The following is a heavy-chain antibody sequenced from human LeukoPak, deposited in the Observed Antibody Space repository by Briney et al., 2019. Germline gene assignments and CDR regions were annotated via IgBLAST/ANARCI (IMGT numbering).Heavy chain of an antibody. V-gene: IGHV6-1*01. CDR2: TYYRSTWYN. CDR3: ARRLTQYDCFDP. CDR1: GDSVSTNNAA. D-gene: IGHD2-2*01. Sequence: SQTPSLTRAISGDSVSTNNAAWNWTRHSPSRGREWLGRTYYRSTWYNDYAVSARGRITVNPDTSKNQFSLHLNSVAPEDTAVYYCARRLTQYDCFDPWGQGILVTVSS. J-gene: IGHJ5*02.